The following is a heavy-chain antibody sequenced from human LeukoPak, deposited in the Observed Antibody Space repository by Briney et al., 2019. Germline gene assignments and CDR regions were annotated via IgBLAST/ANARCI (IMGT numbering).Heavy chain of an antibody. CDR3: ATGVGKQLVHFDY. CDR2: IWHTGST. Sequence: SETLSLTCSVSGYSINSGYYWGWIRQPPGKGLEWIGSIWHTGSTYYNPSLKSRVTISVDTSKNQFSLKLTSVTAADTAVYYCATGVGKQLVHFDYWGQGTLVTVSS. J-gene: IGHJ4*02. D-gene: IGHD6-13*01. CDR1: GYSINSGYY. V-gene: IGHV4-38-2*02.